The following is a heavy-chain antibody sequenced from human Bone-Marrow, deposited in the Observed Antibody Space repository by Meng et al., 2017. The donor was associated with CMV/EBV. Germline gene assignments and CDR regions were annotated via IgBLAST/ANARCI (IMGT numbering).Heavy chain of an antibody. Sequence: GSLRLSCDVYGGSFSGYYWSWIRQPPGSGLEWIGEINHSGSTRYNPSLKSRVTMSVDTSKDQFSLKLTSVTAADTAVYYCARPTYTISSPFYYWGQGSLVTVSS. CDR2: INHSGST. CDR1: GGSFSGYY. D-gene: IGHD6-6*01. V-gene: IGHV4-34*01. J-gene: IGHJ4*02. CDR3: ARPTYTISSPFYY.